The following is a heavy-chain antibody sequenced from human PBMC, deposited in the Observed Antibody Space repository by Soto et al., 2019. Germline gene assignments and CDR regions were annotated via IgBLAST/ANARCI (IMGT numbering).Heavy chain of an antibody. CDR2: ISGSGIDT. Sequence: QVQLVESGGGLVKPGGSLRLSCAASGFIFSDYYASWIRQAPGKGLEWLSYISGSGIDTNYADSVKGRFTISRVNAENSLYLQMNSLRAEDTAVYYCASGQQIRMADIWGQGTMVTVSS. D-gene: IGHD6-13*01. V-gene: IGHV3-11*05. CDR1: GFIFSDYY. CDR3: ASGQQIRMADI. J-gene: IGHJ3*02.